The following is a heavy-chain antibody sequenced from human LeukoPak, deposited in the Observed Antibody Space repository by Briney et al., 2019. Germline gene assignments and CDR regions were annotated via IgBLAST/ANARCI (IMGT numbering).Heavy chain of an antibody. V-gene: IGHV3-74*01. CDR2: VNEDGSET. J-gene: IGHJ6*02. Sequence: GGSLRLSCEASGFTFNTYWIHWVRQAPGKGLVWVSRVNEDGSETNYADSVKGRLTISRDNAKNTLYLQMNSLRVEDTAVYYCVRVEIGTYHGMDVWGQGTTVTVSS. CDR3: VRVEIGTYHGMDV. D-gene: IGHD2-2*01. CDR1: GFTFNTYW.